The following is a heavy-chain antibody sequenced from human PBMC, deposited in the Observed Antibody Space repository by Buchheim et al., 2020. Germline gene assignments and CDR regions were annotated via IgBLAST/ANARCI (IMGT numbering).Heavy chain of an antibody. Sequence: QVQLVESGGGVVQPGRSLRLSCAASGFTFSSYCMHWVRQAPGKGLEWVAVISYDGSNKYYADSVKGRFTISRDNSQNTLYLQMNSLRAEDTAVYYCAKALGSGSYYYFDYWGQGTL. D-gene: IGHD1-26*01. J-gene: IGHJ4*02. CDR3: AKALGSGSYYYFDY. V-gene: IGHV3-30*18. CDR1: GFTFSSYC. CDR2: ISYDGSNK.